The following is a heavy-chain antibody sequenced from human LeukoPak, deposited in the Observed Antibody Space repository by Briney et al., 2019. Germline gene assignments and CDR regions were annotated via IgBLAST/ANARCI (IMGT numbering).Heavy chain of an antibody. J-gene: IGHJ4*02. CDR2: ISWNSGSI. D-gene: IGHD1-26*01. CDR1: GFTFDDYA. Sequence: GGSLRLSCAASGFTFDDYAMHWVRQAPGKGLEWVSGISWNSGSIGYADSVKGRFTISRNNAKNSLYLQMNSLRAEDTAVYYCAKGGGTYLLTYFDYWGQGTLVTVSS. V-gene: IGHV3-9*01. CDR3: AKGGGTYLLTYFDY.